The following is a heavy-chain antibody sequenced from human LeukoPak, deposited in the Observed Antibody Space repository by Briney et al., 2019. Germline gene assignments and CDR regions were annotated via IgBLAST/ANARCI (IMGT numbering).Heavy chain of an antibody. CDR2: ISYDGSTE. V-gene: IGHV3-30-3*01. Sequence: PGRSLRLSCAASGFTFSSYTMHWVRQAPGKGLEWVAVISYDGSTEYYADSVKGRFTISRDNSKNTLYVQMNSLRAEDTAVYCCARGPPYYDFWSGYYDYWGQGTLVTVSS. J-gene: IGHJ4*02. CDR1: GFTFSSYT. CDR3: ARGPPYYDFWSGYYDY. D-gene: IGHD3-3*01.